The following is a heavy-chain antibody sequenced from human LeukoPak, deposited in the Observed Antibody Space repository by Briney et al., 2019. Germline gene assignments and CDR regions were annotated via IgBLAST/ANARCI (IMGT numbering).Heavy chain of an antibody. CDR2: VYYSGST. CDR3: ARASFNVVFGNWFDP. Sequence: SPSETLSLTCTVSSGSIGSSSNYWGWIRQAPGKGLEWIGNVYYSGSTFYNPSLKSRVTISVDTSKNQFSLKLRSVTAADTAIYYCARASFNVVFGNWFDPWGQGTLVTVSS. CDR1: SGSIGSSSNY. D-gene: IGHD2-8*01. V-gene: IGHV4-39*01. J-gene: IGHJ5*02.